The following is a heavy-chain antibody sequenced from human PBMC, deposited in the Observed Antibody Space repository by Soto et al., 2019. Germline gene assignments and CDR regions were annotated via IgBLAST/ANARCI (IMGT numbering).Heavy chain of an antibody. V-gene: IGHV4-34*01. Sequence: PEETLSLTCAVYGGSFSGYYWSWIRQPPGKGLEWIGEINHSGSTNYNPSLKSRVTISVDTSKNQFSLKLSSVTAADTAVYYCARGSIVVVPAADYYYYYYMDVWGKGTTVTVSS. D-gene: IGHD2-2*01. CDR3: ARGSIVVVPAADYYYYYYMDV. CDR2: INHSGST. CDR1: GGSFSGYY. J-gene: IGHJ6*03.